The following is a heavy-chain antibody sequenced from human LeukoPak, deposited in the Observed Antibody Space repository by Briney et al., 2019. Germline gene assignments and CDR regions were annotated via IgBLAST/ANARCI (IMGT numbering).Heavy chain of an antibody. D-gene: IGHD5-18*01. Sequence: GGSLRLSCAASGFTFSDYYMSWIRQAPGKGLEWVSYISSSGSTIYYADSVKGRFTISRDNAKNSLYLQMNSLRAEDTAVYYCARDIYRGYSYGYTRGYDYWGQGTLVTVSS. J-gene: IGHJ4*02. CDR1: GFTFSDYY. CDR2: ISSSGSTI. V-gene: IGHV3-11*01. CDR3: ARDIYRGYSYGYTRGYDY.